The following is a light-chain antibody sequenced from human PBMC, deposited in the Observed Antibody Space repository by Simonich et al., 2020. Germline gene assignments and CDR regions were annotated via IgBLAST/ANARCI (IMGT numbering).Light chain of an antibody. CDR3: QQYDNLPQVEGRGRTVT. V-gene: IGKV1-5*03. Sequence: DIQMTQSPSTLSASVGDRVTITCRASQSISSWLAWYQQKPGKAPKLLIYKASSLESGVPSRFSGSRSGTEFTLTISSLQPDDFATYYCQQYDNLPQVEGRGRTVTFGPGTKVDIK. CDR2: KAS. J-gene: IGKJ3*01. CDR1: QSISSW.